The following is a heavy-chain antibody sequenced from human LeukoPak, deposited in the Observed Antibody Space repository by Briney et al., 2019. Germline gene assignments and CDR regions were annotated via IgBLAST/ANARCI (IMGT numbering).Heavy chain of an antibody. J-gene: IGHJ4*02. Sequence: GESLKISCKASGYTFTSYWIGWVRQMPGKGLGWMGIIHPSDSDTRYGPSFQGQVTISADKSINTAYVQWTNLKASDTAMFYCARASALYDFWSGSQSVFDYWGQGTLVTVSS. CDR2: IHPSDSDT. CDR3: ARASALYDFWSGSQSVFDY. CDR1: GYTFTSYW. V-gene: IGHV5-51*01. D-gene: IGHD3-3*01.